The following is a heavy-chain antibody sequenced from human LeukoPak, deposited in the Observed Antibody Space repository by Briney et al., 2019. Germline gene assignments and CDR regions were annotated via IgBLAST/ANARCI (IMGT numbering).Heavy chain of an antibody. J-gene: IGHJ4*02. D-gene: IGHD6-19*01. CDR2: IRYDGSNK. CDR1: GFTFSSYA. CDR3: AKSPYSSGWYIPLIDY. Sequence: GGSLRLSCAASGFTFSSYAMSWVRQAPGKGLEWVAFIRYDGSNKYYADSVKGRFTISRDNSKNTLYLQMNSLRAEDTAVYYCAKSPYSSGWYIPLIDYWGQGTLVTVSS. V-gene: IGHV3-30*02.